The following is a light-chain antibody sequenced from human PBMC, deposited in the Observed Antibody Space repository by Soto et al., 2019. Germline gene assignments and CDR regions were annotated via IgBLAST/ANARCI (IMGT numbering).Light chain of an antibody. J-gene: IGKJ1*01. CDR1: QSISSW. Sequence: DIQMIQSPSTLSASVGDRVTITCRSSQSISSWLAWYQQKPGKAPKILIYKPSTLESGVPSRISGSGSGTEFILNISSLEADDFATYHCLLYNGYSTFGQGTKGEIK. CDR3: LLYNGYST. V-gene: IGKV1-5*03. CDR2: KPS.